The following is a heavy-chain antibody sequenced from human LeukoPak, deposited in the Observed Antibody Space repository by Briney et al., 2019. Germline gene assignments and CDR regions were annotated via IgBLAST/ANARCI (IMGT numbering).Heavy chain of an antibody. D-gene: IGHD3-10*01. CDR2: INSGSSFT. V-gene: IGHV3-11*06. CDR3: AREYGSGSYYLDY. J-gene: IGHJ4*02. Sequence: NPGGSLRLSCAASGFNFSDYYMSWVRQAPGKGLEWLSYINSGSSFTNYADSVKGRFTISRDNAKNSLYLQMNSLRAEDTAMYYCAREYGSGSYYLDYWGQGTLVTVSS. CDR1: GFNFSDYY.